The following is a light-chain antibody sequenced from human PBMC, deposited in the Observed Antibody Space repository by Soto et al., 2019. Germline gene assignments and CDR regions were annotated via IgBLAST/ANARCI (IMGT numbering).Light chain of an antibody. CDR1: QIISSY. CDR3: QQSYTLPRT. V-gene: IGKV1-39*01. J-gene: IGKJ4*02. CDR2: ATS. Sequence: DIQLTQSPSSLSASVGDRVTITCRSSQIISSYLNWYQHKPGVAPKLLIYATSSLQSGVSSRFSGSGSGTEFTLTISSLQPEDIATSSCQQSYTLPRTFGGGTKVETK.